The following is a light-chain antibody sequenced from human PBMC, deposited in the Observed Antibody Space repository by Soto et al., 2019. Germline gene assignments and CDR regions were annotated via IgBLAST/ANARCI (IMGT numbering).Light chain of an antibody. Sequence: ECVLTQSPSTLSWSPGERATLSCSASPSVTNFLAWYQQNPGQAPRLLIYGAFNRATGIPARFSGSGSGTDFTLTISSLEPEDSAIYYCQQRNIWPPVTFGQGTKVDI. CDR2: GAF. V-gene: IGKV3-11*01. CDR3: QQRNIWPPVT. CDR1: PSVTNF. J-gene: IGKJ1*01.